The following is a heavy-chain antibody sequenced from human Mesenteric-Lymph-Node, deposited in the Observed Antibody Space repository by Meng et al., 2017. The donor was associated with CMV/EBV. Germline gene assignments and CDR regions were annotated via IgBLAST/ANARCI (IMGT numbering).Heavy chain of an antibody. CDR2: IKQDGSEK. CDR3: AREGPENAYYYYGVDV. Sequence: GESLKISRAASGFTFSSYWMSWVRQAPGKGLEWVANIKQDGSEKYYVDSVKGRFTISRDNTKNSLYLQMNSLRAEDTAVYYCAREGPENAYYYYGVDVWGQGTTVTVSS. J-gene: IGHJ6*02. CDR1: GFTFSSYW. V-gene: IGHV3-7*01.